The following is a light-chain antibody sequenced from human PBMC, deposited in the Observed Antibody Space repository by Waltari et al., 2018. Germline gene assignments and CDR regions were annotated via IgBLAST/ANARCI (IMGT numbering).Light chain of an antibody. V-gene: IGKV1-9*01. Sequence: DIYLTQSPSFLSASVGDRVTLTCRASPDIHSYLAWYQLRPGQAPRLIIYVASKLQSGVPSRFSGSGTGTDFTLTISGLQPEDFATYYCQHLNSYPLNFGGGTKVEIK. CDR3: QHLNSYPLN. J-gene: IGKJ4*01. CDR2: VAS. CDR1: PDIHSY.